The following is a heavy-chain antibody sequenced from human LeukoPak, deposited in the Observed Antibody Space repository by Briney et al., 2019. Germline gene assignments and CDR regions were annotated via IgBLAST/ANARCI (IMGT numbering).Heavy chain of an antibody. CDR3: ARDSSVCAFDV. V-gene: IGHV3-48*01. J-gene: IGHJ3*01. Sequence: GGSLRLSCAASGFTFSPYTMHWFRQPPGKGLEWLSYINTGSTTIYYADSVKGRFTISRDNAKNSLYLQLNSLRAEDTAVYYCARDSSVCAFDVWGQGTMVTVSS. CDR1: GFTFSPYT. CDR2: INTGSTTI. D-gene: IGHD6-6*01.